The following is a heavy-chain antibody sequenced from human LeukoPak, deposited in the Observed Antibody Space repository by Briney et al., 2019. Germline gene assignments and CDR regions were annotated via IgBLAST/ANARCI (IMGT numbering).Heavy chain of an antibody. V-gene: IGHV3-21*01. D-gene: IGHD6-13*01. J-gene: IGHJ4*02. CDR3: ARIGAAVRRLGGVEGQLDADY. CDR2: ITPSGYT. CDR1: PFIFSRYS. Sequence: GGSLRLSCAVSPFIFSRYSINWVRQAPGKGLEWVSSITPSGYTFYADSVKGRFTISRDNAKNSLFFQMNSLRAEDTAVYYCARIGAAVRRLGGVEGQLDADYWGQGTLVTVSS.